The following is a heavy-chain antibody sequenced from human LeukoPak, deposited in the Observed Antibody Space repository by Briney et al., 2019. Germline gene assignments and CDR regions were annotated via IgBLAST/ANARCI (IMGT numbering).Heavy chain of an antibody. Sequence: EAGGSLRLSCAASGFTFSGYYMSWIRQAPGKGLEWISYISSSGSTIYYADSVKGRFTISRDNAKNSLYLQMNSLRAEDTAVYYCANELWFGELLYWGQGTLVTVSS. V-gene: IGHV3-11*04. CDR1: GFTFSGYY. D-gene: IGHD3-10*01. CDR2: ISSSGSTI. J-gene: IGHJ4*02. CDR3: ANELWFGELLY.